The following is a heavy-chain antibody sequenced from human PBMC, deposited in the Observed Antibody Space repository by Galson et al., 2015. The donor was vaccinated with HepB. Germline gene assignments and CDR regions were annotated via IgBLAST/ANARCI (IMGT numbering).Heavy chain of an antibody. D-gene: IGHD2-15*01. CDR1: GYTLTELS. Sequence: SVKVSCKVSGYTLTELSMHWVRQAPGKGLEWMGGFDPEDGKTIFAQKIQGRVTMTEDTSTDTAYMELSSLGAEDTAVYYCARDLRGAYCSGGSCYQGAYWGQGTLVTVSS. J-gene: IGHJ4*02. CDR2: FDPEDGKT. V-gene: IGHV1-24*01. CDR3: ARDLRGAYCSGGSCYQGAY.